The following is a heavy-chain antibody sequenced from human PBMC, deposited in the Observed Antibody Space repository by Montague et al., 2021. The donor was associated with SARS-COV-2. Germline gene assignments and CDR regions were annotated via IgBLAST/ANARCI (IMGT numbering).Heavy chain of an antibody. CDR3: ARLSQFAWFDP. CDR1: SDSLTTTSYY. Sequence: TLSLTCTVSSDSLTTTSYYWSWIRLHPGKGLQWIGSIFYTGMTFFNPSLKSRLTMSVDTSQNQFSLRLTSVTAADTAVYYCARLSQFAWFDPWGQGTLVTVSS. V-gene: IGHV4-31*03. J-gene: IGHJ5*02. D-gene: IGHD5-24*01. CDR2: IFYTGMT.